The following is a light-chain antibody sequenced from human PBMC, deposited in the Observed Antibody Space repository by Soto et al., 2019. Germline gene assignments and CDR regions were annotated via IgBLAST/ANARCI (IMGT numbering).Light chain of an antibody. CDR1: QSISSY. J-gene: IGKJ1*01. CDR2: AAS. CDR3: QQRYSPPCT. Sequence: DIQMTHSPSSLSASVGDRVTITCRASQSISSYLNWYQQKPGKAPKLLIYAASSLQSGVPSRFSGSGSGTDFTLTISSLQPEDFATYYCQQRYSPPCTFGQGTKVDIK. V-gene: IGKV1-39*01.